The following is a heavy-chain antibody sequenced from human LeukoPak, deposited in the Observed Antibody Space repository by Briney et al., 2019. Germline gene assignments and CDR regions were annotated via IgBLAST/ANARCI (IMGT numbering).Heavy chain of an antibody. Sequence: GASVKVSCKASGYTFTSYYMHWVRQAPGQGPEWMGIINPSGGSTSYAQKFQGRVTMTRDTSTSTVYMELSSLRSEDTAVYYCARDGPIVVVPAAVVYWGQGTLVTVSS. J-gene: IGHJ4*02. D-gene: IGHD2-2*01. V-gene: IGHV1-46*01. CDR2: INPSGGST. CDR3: ARDGPIVVVPAAVVY. CDR1: GYTFTSYY.